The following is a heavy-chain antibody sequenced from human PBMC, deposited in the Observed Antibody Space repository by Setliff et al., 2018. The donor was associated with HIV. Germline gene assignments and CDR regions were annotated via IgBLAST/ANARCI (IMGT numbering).Heavy chain of an antibody. V-gene: IGHV1-2*06. Sequence: ASVKVSCKASGYTFTAYYMHWVRQAPGQGLEWMGRISPNSGGTLYAQKFQGRVTMTRDTAINTVYMDLSRLRSGDTALYYCARGPDGDYQYFQHWGQGTLVTVS. J-gene: IGHJ1*01. CDR3: ARGPDGDYQYFQH. D-gene: IGHD4-17*01. CDR2: ISPNSGGT. CDR1: GYTFTAYY.